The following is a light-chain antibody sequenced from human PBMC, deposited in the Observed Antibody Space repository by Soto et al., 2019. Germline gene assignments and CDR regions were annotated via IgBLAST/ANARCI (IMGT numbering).Light chain of an antibody. Sequence: QSALTQPASVSGSPGQSITISCSGTSSDVGGYDHVSWYQHHPGEAPKLMIYEVSYRPSGVSTRFSGSKSGNTASLTISELQAEDEADYYCSSYTSSSTGGLFGGGTKVTVL. CDR3: SSYTSSSTGGL. V-gene: IGLV2-14*01. J-gene: IGLJ2*01. CDR2: EVS. CDR1: SSDVGGYDH.